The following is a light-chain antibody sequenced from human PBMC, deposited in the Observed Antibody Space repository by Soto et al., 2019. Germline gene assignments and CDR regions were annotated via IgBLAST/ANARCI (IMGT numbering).Light chain of an antibody. CDR3: QQYSAWWT. V-gene: IGKV3-15*01. J-gene: IGKJ1*01. CDR1: QSVSSN. CDR2: DAS. Sequence: EIVMTQSPATLSVSPGERATLSCRASQSVSSNLAWYQQKPGQAPRLLIYDASTRAPGIPARFSGSGSGTEFTLTISSLQSEDFAVYYCQQYSAWWTFGQATTVEIK.